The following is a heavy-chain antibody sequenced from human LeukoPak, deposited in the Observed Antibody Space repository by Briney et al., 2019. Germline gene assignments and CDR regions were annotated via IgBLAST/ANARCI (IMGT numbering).Heavy chain of an antibody. CDR2: IYGGGST. CDR1: GLSVSSNF. D-gene: IGHD3-3*01. CDR3: ARGRNYDFWSGYFDY. J-gene: IGHJ4*02. V-gene: IGHV3-53*01. Sequence: GGSLRLSCAATGLSVSSNFMSWVRQAPGKGLEWVSVIYGGGSTYYADSVKGRFTISRDTPKNTLYLQMNSLRAEDTAVYYCARGRNYDFWSGYFDYWGQGTLVTVSS.